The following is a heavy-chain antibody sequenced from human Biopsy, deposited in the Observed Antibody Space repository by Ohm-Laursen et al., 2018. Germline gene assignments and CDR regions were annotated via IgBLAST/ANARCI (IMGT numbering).Heavy chain of an antibody. J-gene: IGHJ4*02. D-gene: IGHD2-2*01. CDR3: AREAIGYQLPCDD. Sequence: EASVKVSCKPSGYRITGHYIYWVRQAPGQGLEWMGRIIPILRTTAYAQTFLGRVTITADSPTSTVDMELTSLTSDDTAVYFCAREAIGYQLPCDDWGQGTLVTVSS. CDR2: IIPILRTT. CDR1: GYRITGHY. V-gene: IGHV1-69*08.